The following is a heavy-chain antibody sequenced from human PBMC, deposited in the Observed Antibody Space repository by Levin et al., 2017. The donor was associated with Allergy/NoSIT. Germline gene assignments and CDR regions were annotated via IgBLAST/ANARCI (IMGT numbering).Heavy chain of an antibody. Sequence: PGGSLRLSCAASGFTFSSYAMHWVRQAPGKGLEWVAVISYDGSNKYYADSVKGRFTISRDNSKNTLYLQMNSLRAEDTAVYYCARDSYDILTYYMDVWGKGTTVTVSS. CDR2: ISYDGSNK. CDR1: GFTFSSYA. J-gene: IGHJ6*03. D-gene: IGHD3-9*01. CDR3: ARDSYDILTYYMDV. V-gene: IGHV3-30-3*01.